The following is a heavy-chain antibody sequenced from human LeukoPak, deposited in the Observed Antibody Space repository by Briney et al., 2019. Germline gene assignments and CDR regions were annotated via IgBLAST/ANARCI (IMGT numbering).Heavy chain of an antibody. CDR1: GGSISSSSYY. D-gene: IGHD3-22*01. Sequence: SETLSLTCTVSGGSISSSSYYWGWIRQPPGKGLEWIGSIYYSGSTYYNPSLKSRVTISVDTSKNQFSLKPSSVTAADTAVYYCARGKQYYYDSSGYYTSHYYYYGMDVWGQGTTVTVSS. CDR2: IYYSGST. V-gene: IGHV4-39*01. CDR3: ARGKQYYYDSSGYYTSHYYYYGMDV. J-gene: IGHJ6*02.